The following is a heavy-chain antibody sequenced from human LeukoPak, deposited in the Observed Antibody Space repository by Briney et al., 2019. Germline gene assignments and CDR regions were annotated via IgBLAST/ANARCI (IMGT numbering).Heavy chain of an antibody. CDR3: AKESQPFGDYLRSLDN. J-gene: IGHJ4*02. D-gene: IGHD4-17*01. V-gene: IGHV3-30*18. Sequence: GGSLRLSCAASGLTFSSYGMHWVRQAPGKGLEWVSVISYDGSSKYYADSVKGRFTISRDNSKNTLYLQMNSLRAEDTAVFYCAKESQPFGDYLRSLDNWGQGTLVTVSS. CDR2: ISYDGSSK. CDR1: GLTFSSYG.